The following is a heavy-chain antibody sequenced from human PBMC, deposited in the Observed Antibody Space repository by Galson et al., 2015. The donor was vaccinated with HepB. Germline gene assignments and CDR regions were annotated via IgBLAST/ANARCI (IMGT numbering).Heavy chain of an antibody. CDR1: GDSVSSNSAA. CDR3: ARALAQAYCSGGSCYSGLVDY. V-gene: IGHV6-1*01. Sequence: CAISGDSVSSNSAAWNWIRQSPSRGLEWLGRTYYRSKWYNDYAVSVKSRITINPDTSKNQFSLQLNSVTPEDTAVYYCARALAQAYCSGGSCYSGLVDYWGQGTLVTVSS. D-gene: IGHD2-15*01. J-gene: IGHJ4*02. CDR2: TYYRSKWYN.